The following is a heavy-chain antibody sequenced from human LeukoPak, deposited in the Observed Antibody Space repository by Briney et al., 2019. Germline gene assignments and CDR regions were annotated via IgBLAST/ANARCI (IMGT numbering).Heavy chain of an antibody. CDR2: INHSGST. V-gene: IGHV4-34*01. CDR1: GGSFSGYY. J-gene: IGHJ4*01. Sequence: SETLSLTCAVYGGSFSGYYWSWIRQPPGKGLEWIGEINHSGSTNYNPSLKSRVTISVDTSKNQFSLKLSSVTAADTAVYYCARHRIAGAFYYWGQGTLVTRSS. D-gene: IGHD6-19*01. CDR3: ARHRIAGAFYY.